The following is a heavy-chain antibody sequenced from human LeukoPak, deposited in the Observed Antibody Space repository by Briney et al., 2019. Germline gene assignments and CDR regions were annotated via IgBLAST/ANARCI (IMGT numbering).Heavy chain of an antibody. V-gene: IGHV4-31*03. CDR1: GGSISSGGYY. CDR3: ARTDCSSTSCKKLRFDP. D-gene: IGHD2-2*01. Sequence: SQTLSLTCTVSGGSISSGGYYWSWIRQHPGKGLEWIGYIYYSGSTYYNPSLKSRVTISVDTSKNQFSLKLSSVTAADTAVYYCARTDCSSTSCKKLRFDPWGQGTLVTVSS. CDR2: IYYSGST. J-gene: IGHJ5*02.